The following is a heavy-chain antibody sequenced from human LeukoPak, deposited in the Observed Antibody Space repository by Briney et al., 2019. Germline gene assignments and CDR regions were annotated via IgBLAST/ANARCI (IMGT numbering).Heavy chain of an antibody. CDR2: INPNSGVT. CDR3: ARDRSGILGYYYNGMDV. V-gene: IGHV1-2*06. Sequence: ASVKVSCKASGYTFTGYHVHWVRQAPGQGLEWVGRINPNSGVTNYAQKFQGRVTMTRHTSITTAHMELSRLRSDDTAVYYCARDRSGILGYYYNGMDVWGQGTTVTVSS. J-gene: IGHJ6*02. D-gene: IGHD3-10*01. CDR1: GYTFTGYH.